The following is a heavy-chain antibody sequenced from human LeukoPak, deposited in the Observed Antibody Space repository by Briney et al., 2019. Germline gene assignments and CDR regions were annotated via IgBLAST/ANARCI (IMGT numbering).Heavy chain of an antibody. D-gene: IGHD3-22*01. CDR2: IYYGGST. V-gene: IGHV4-39*01. J-gene: IGHJ4*02. CDR1: GGSISSSSYY. Sequence: PSETLSLTCTVSGGSISSSSYYWGWIRQPPGKGLEWIGSIYYGGSTYYNPSLKSRVTISVDTSKNQFSLKLSSVTAADTAVYYCARTTVYYYDSSGYPVLGNFDYWGQGILVTVSS. CDR3: ARTTVYYYDSSGYPVLGNFDY.